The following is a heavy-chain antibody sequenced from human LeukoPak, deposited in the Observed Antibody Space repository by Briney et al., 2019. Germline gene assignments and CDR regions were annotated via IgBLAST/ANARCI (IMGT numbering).Heavy chain of an antibody. D-gene: IGHD1-26*01. CDR2: IYTSGST. Sequence: SETLSLTCTVSGGSISSYYWSWIRQPAGKGLEWIGRIYTSGSTNYNPSLKSRVTMSVDTSKNQFSLKLSSVTAADTAVYYCARVRLGGSYYSPNYYYYYMDVWGKGTTVTVSS. CDR3: ARVRLGGSYYSPNYYYYYMDV. CDR1: GGSISSYY. V-gene: IGHV4-4*07. J-gene: IGHJ6*03.